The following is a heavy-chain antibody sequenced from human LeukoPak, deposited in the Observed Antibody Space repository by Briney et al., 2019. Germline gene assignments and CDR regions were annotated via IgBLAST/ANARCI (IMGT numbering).Heavy chain of an antibody. CDR2: ISSSSSYI. CDR3: ARVGSGCSSASCYNSYYFDY. Sequence: GGSLRLSCAASGFTFSSYSMNWVRQAPGKGLEWVSSISSSSSYIYYADSVKGRFTISRDNAKNSLYLQMNSLRAEDTAVYYRARVGSGCSSASCYNSYYFDYWGQGTLVTVSS. V-gene: IGHV3-21*01. D-gene: IGHD2-2*01. J-gene: IGHJ4*02. CDR1: GFTFSSYS.